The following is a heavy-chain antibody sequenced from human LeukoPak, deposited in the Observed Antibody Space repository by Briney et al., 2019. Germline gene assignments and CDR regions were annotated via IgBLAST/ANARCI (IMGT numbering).Heavy chain of an antibody. CDR2: IIPIFGTA. Sequence: SVKVSCKASGGTFSSYAISWVRQAPGQGLEWMGGIIPIFGTANYAQKFQGRVAITADKSTSTAYMELSSLRSEDTAVYYCARDYRSYDILTGYYPSGMDVWGKGTTVTVSS. CDR1: GGTFSSYA. CDR3: ARDYRSYDILTGYYPSGMDV. D-gene: IGHD3-9*01. J-gene: IGHJ6*04. V-gene: IGHV1-69*06.